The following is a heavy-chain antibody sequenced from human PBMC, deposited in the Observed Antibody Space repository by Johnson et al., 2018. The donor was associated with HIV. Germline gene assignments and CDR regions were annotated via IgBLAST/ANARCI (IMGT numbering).Heavy chain of an antibody. D-gene: IGHD3-16*01. CDR1: GFTFSSYA. V-gene: IGHV3-20*04. J-gene: IGHJ3*02. CDR2: INWTGGSR. CDR3: AKGSGGEADAFDI. Sequence: VQLVESGGGLVQPGGSLRLSCAASGFTFSSYAMSWVRQAPGKGLEWVSGINWTGGSRGYADSVKGRFTISRDNAKKYLYLQMNSLRAEDTALYYCAKGSGGEADAFDIWGQGTMVTVSS.